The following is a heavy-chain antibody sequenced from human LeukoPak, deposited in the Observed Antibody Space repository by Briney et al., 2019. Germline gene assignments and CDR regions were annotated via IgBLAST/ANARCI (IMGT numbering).Heavy chain of an antibody. J-gene: IGHJ4*02. Sequence: PGRSLRLSCAASGFTLSSYAMSWARQAPGKGLEWVSTISASGDSTYYADSVKGRFTISRDISRNTLYVQMNSLRAEDTAVYYCARYIRSPLYYFDYWGRGTLVTVSS. D-gene: IGHD1-1*01. V-gene: IGHV3-23*01. CDR3: ARYIRSPLYYFDY. CDR1: GFTLSSYA. CDR2: ISASGDST.